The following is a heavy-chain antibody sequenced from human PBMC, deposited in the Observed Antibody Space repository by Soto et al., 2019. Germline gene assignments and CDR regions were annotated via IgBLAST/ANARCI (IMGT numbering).Heavy chain of an antibody. V-gene: IGHV4-34*01. CDR1: GGSFSGYY. D-gene: IGHD3-16*02. Sequence: PSETLSLTCAVYGGSFSGYYWSWIRQPPGKGLEWIGEINHSGSTNYNPSLESRVTISVDTSKNQFSLKLSSVTAADTAVYYCARRWITFGGVIVHFGYWGQGTLVTVSS. J-gene: IGHJ4*02. CDR3: ARRWITFGGVIVHFGY. CDR2: INHSGST.